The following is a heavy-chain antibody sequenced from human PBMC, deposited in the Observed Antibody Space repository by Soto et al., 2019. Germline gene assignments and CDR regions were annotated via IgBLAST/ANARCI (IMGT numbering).Heavy chain of an antibody. V-gene: IGHV3-48*02. Sequence: EVQLVESGGGLVQPGGSLRLSCAASGFTFSSYSMNWVRQAPGKGLEWVSDISSSSSTIYYADSVKGRFTISRDNAKNSLYLQRNSLRDEDTAVYYCARGGVGADFDYWGQGTLVTVSS. CDR3: ARGGVGADFDY. CDR2: ISSSSSTI. D-gene: IGHD1-26*01. CDR1: GFTFSSYS. J-gene: IGHJ4*02.